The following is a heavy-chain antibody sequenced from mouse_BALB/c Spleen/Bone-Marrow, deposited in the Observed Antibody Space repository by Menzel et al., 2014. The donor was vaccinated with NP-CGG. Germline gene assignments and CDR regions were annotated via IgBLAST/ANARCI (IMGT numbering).Heavy chain of an antibody. CDR3: SRGRRDALDY. Sequence: QVQLKESGAELVKPGASVKLSCKASGYTFTSYYICWVKQRPGQGLEWFGEINPSNGGTNFNEKFKNKATLTVDKSSSTAYMQLSSLTSEDSAVYYCSRGRRDALDYWGQGTSVTVSS. V-gene: IGHV1S81*02. J-gene: IGHJ4*01. CDR2: INPSNGGT. CDR1: GYTFTSYY.